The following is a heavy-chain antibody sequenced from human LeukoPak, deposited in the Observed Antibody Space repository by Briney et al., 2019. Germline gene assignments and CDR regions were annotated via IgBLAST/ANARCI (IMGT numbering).Heavy chain of an antibody. CDR2: ISGSGGST. CDR3: APPSIAVAGTTGVDY. J-gene: IGHJ4*02. Sequence: PGGSLRLSCAASGFTVSSNYMSWVRQAPGKGLEWVSAISGSGGSTYYADSVKGRFTISRDNAKNSLYLQMNSLRAEDTAVYYCAPPSIAVAGTTGVDYWGQGTLVTVSS. CDR1: GFTVSSNY. D-gene: IGHD6-19*01. V-gene: IGHV3-11*01.